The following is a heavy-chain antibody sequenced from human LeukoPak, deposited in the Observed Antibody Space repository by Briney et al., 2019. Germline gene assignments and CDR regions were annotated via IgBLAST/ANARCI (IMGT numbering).Heavy chain of an antibody. CDR1: GGSISSGGYY. V-gene: IGHV4-30-2*01. CDR3: ARGTTLVVVTEI. Sequence: TLSLTCTVSGGSISSGGYYWSWIRQPPGKGLEWIGYIYHSGSTNYNPSLKSRVTISVDTSKNQFSLKLSSVTAADTAVYYCARGTTLVVVTEIWGQGTMVTVSS. D-gene: IGHD2-21*02. J-gene: IGHJ3*02. CDR2: IYHSGST.